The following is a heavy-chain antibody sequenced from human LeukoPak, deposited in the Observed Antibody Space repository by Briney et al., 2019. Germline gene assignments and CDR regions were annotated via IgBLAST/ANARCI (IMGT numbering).Heavy chain of an antibody. V-gene: IGHV3-23*01. CDR2: IGNSGGGT. CDR3: VKRYCSGDTCYSAFDY. CDR1: GFSFSNNA. Sequence: PPGGSLRLSCAASGFSFSNNAMSWVRQAPGNGLEWVSAIGNSGGGTYYADSLQGRFTISRDNSKNTLYLQMNSLRAEDTAVYYCVKRYCSGDTCYSAFDYWGHGTLVTVSS. D-gene: IGHD2-15*01. J-gene: IGHJ4*01.